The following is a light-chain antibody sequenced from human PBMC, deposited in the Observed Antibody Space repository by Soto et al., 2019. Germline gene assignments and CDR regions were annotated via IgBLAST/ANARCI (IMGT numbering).Light chain of an antibody. V-gene: IGLV2-14*01. CDR3: SSYTTRSTLV. J-gene: IGLJ2*01. Sequence: QSALTQPASVSGSPGQSITISCTGTSSDVGAYDFVSWYQHYPGKAPKLMTFDVTHRPPGISDRFSDSKSANTASLTISGLQAEDEAFYYCSSYTTRSTLVFGGGTKLTVL. CDR1: SSDVGAYDF. CDR2: DVT.